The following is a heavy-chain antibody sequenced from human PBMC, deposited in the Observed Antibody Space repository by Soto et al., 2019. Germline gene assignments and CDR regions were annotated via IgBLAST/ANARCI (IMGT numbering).Heavy chain of an antibody. V-gene: IGHV3-30-3*01. Sequence: GGSLRLSCEGSGFPFSSYAIHWVRQTPGKGLEWVAVISYDGSITYYSDSVKGRFTISRDTPTDTVYLQLNGLRGDDTAVYYCARPPRDLWSGYSTYFDYWGQGTLVTVSS. J-gene: IGHJ4*02. CDR3: ARPPRDLWSGYSTYFDY. D-gene: IGHD3-3*01. CDR2: ISYDGSIT. CDR1: GFPFSSYA.